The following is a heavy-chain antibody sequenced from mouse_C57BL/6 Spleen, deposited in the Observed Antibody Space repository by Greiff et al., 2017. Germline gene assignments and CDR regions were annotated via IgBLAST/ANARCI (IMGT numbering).Heavy chain of an antibody. CDR1: GFTFSSYA. CDR2: ISSGGDYI. D-gene: IGHD2-5*01. J-gene: IGHJ1*03. CDR3: TREGVTTYFDV. Sequence: EVMLVESGEGLVTPGGSLKLSCAASGFTFSSYAMSWVRQTPEKRLEWVAYISSGGDYIYYADTVKGRFTISRDNARNTLYLQMSSLKSEDTAMYYCTREGVTTYFDVWGTGTTVTVSS. V-gene: IGHV5-9-1*02.